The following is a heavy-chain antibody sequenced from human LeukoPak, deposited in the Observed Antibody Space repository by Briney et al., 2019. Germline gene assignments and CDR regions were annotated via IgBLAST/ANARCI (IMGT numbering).Heavy chain of an antibody. D-gene: IGHD1-26*01. CDR2: TYYRSKWYN. Sequence: SQTLSLTCAISGDSVSSNSAAWNWIRQSPPRGLEWLGRTYYRSKWYNDYAVSVKSRITINPDTSKNQFSLQLNSVTPEDTAVYYCAREGGSYFNLGFDYWGQGTLVTVSS. CDR3: AREGGSYFNLGFDY. V-gene: IGHV6-1*01. J-gene: IGHJ4*02. CDR1: GDSVSSNSAA.